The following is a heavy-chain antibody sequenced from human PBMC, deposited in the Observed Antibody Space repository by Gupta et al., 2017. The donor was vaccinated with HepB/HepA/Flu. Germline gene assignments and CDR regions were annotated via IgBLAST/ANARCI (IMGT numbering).Heavy chain of an antibody. V-gene: IGHV3-23*01. J-gene: IGHJ6*02. Sequence: EVQLLYSGGGLVQPGGSLSLSCATPGFTFSSYAMSWVSKGPGKGLVGVSIVSDSVGGNYDEDALKCRFTSSRDNSKKTVYRQMKRMRAEESSVYYCAKDRKPSEYLGMNVGGQGTTVTVSS. D-gene: IGHD2-2*01. CDR1: GFTFSSYA. CDR3: AKDRKPSEYLGMNV. CDR2: VSDSVGGN.